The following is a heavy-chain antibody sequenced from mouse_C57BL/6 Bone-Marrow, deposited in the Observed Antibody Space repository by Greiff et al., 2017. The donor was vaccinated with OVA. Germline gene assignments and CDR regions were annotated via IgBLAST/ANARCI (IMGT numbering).Heavy chain of an antibody. Sequence: EVMLVESGGGLVQPKGSLKLSCAASGFSFNTYAMNWVRQAPGKGLEWVARIRSKSNNYATYYADSVKDRFTISRDDSESMIYLQMNNLNTEDTAMYYCVIHEWSYDYAWFAYWGQGTLVTVSA. D-gene: IGHD2-4*01. V-gene: IGHV10-1*01. CDR3: VIHEWSYDYAWFAY. CDR2: IRSKSNNYAT. CDR1: GFSFNTYA. J-gene: IGHJ3*01.